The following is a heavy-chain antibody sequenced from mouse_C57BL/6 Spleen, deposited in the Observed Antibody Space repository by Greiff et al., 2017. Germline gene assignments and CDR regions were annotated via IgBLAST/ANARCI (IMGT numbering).Heavy chain of an antibody. CDR1: GYTFTSYW. J-gene: IGHJ3*01. D-gene: IGHD3-2*02. V-gene: IGHV1-52*01. Sequence: QVQLQQPGAELVRPGSSVKLSCKASGYTFTSYWMHWVKQRPIQGLEWIGNIDPSDSETHYNQKFKDKATLTVDKSSSTAYMQLSSLTSEDSAVXYCASPDSSGSWFAYWGQGTLVTVSA. CDR3: ASPDSSGSWFAY. CDR2: IDPSDSET.